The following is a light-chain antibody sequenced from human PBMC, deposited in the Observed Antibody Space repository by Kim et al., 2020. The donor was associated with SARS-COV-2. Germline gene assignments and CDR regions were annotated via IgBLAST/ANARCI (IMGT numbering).Light chain of an antibody. V-gene: IGLV1-44*01. J-gene: IGLJ2*01. Sequence: ELTQPPSASGTPGQRVTISCSGSSSNIGSNTVNWYQQLPGTAPKLLIYSNNQRPPGVPDRFSGSKSGTSASLAISGLQSEDEADYYCAAWDDSLNGVVFGGGTQLTVL. CDR3: AAWDDSLNGVV. CDR1: SSNIGSNT. CDR2: SNN.